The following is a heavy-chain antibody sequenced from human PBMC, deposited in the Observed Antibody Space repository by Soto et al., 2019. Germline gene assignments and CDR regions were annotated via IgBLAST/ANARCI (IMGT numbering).Heavy chain of an antibody. CDR2: IIPLFGTA. V-gene: IGHV1-69*13. CDR3: ARVTTMSDAPGQYFHQ. D-gene: IGHD3-10*02. J-gene: IGHJ1*01. Sequence: GASVKVSCKASGGTFSSYGFTWVRQAPGQGLEWMGVIIPLFGTANYAQKFQGRVTITADESTGTDYMELSSLRSDDTAVYYCARVTTMSDAPGQYFHQWGKGTQVTVSS. CDR1: GGTFSSYG.